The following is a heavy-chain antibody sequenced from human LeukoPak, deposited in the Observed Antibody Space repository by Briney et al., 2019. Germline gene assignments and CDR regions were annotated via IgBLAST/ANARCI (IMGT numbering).Heavy chain of an antibody. V-gene: IGHV4-38-2*02. D-gene: IGHD3-22*01. Sequence: ASETLSLTCTVSDYSISNGYYWGWIRQPPGKGLEWIGSIYYSGSTYYNPSLKSRVTISVDTSKNQFSLKLSSVTAADTAVYYCARGYDSSGYYYWYFDYWGQGTLVTVSS. J-gene: IGHJ4*02. CDR2: IYYSGST. CDR1: DYSISNGYY. CDR3: ARGYDSSGYYYWYFDY.